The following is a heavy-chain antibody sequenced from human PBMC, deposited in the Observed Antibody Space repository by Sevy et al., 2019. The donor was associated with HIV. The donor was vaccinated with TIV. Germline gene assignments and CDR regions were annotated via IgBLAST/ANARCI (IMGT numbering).Heavy chain of an antibody. D-gene: IGHD4-17*01. J-gene: IGHJ4*02. CDR2: ISNSGTTI. CDR3: ARDLPPSATTVAHFDC. V-gene: IGHV3-48*03. CDR1: GFTFSSYE. Sequence: GGSLRLSCAASGFTFSSYEMNWVRQAPGKGLEWASYISNSGTTISYSDSVKGRFTISRDNARNSLYLQMNSLRAEDTAVYYCARDLPPSATTVAHFDCWGQGTLVTVSS.